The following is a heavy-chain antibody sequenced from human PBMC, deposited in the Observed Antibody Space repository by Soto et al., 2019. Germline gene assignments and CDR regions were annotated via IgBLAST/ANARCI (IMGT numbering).Heavy chain of an antibody. V-gene: IGHV4-34*01. Sequence: QVQLQQWGAGLLKPSETLSLTCAVYGGSFSGYYWSWIRQPPGKGLEWLGEINHSGSTNYNPTLKRRGTISIDTSKSQFSLKLSSVTAADTAVYYGARDPHRDGDNDDYWGQGTLVTVSS. D-gene: IGHD1-1*01. CDR2: INHSGST. J-gene: IGHJ4*02. CDR1: GGSFSGYY. CDR3: ARDPHRDGDNDDY.